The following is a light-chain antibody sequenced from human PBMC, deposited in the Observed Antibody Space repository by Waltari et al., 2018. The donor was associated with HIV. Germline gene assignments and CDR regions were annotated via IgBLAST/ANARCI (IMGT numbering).Light chain of an antibody. CDR1: SGSIATNY. J-gene: IGLJ3*02. V-gene: IGLV6-57*02. Sequence: NFMLTQPHSVSESPGKTVTISCTGSSGSIATNYVQWYQQRPGSAPTTVIDEHNQRPSGVPDRFSGSIDSSSNSASLTISGLKTEDEADYYCQSYDSITWVFGGGTKLTVL. CDR3: QSYDSITWV. CDR2: EHN.